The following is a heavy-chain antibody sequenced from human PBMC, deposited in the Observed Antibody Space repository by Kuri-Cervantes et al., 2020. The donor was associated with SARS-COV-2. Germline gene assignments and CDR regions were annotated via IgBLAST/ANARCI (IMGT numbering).Heavy chain of an antibody. Sequence: SETLSLTCAVYGGSFSGYYWSWIRQPPGKGLEWIGETNHSGSTNYNPSLKSRVTISVDTSKNQFSLKLSSETAADTAVYYCARAVKRFDYWGQGTLVTVSS. CDR1: GGSFSGYY. J-gene: IGHJ4*02. V-gene: IGHV4-34*01. CDR2: TNHSGST. D-gene: IGHD2/OR15-2a*01. CDR3: ARAVKRFDY.